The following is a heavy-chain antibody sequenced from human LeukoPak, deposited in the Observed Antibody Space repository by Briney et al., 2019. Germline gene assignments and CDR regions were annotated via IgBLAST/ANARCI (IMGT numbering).Heavy chain of an antibody. CDR3: ARSGTGTTYYYYMDV. CDR1: GFTFSSYS. V-gene: IGHV3-21*01. D-gene: IGHD1-7*01. Sequence: GGSLRLSCAASGFTFSSYSMNWVRQAPGKGLEWVSSISSSSSYIYYADSVKGRFTISRDNAKNSLYLQMNSLRAEDTAVYYCARSGTGTTYYYYMDVWGKGATVTVSS. CDR2: ISSSSSYI. J-gene: IGHJ6*03.